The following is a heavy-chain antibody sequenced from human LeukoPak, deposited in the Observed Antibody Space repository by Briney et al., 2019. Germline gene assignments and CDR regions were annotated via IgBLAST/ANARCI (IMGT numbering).Heavy chain of an antibody. V-gene: IGHV4-34*01. CDR3: ARGVKSYMDV. CDR2: INHSGST. J-gene: IGHJ6*03. Sequence: PPETLSLTCAVYGGSFSGYYWSWIRQPPGKGLEWTGEINHSGSTNYNPSLKSRVTISVDTSKNQFSLKLSSVTAADTAVYYCARGVKSYMDVWGKGTTVTVSS. CDR1: GGSFSGYY.